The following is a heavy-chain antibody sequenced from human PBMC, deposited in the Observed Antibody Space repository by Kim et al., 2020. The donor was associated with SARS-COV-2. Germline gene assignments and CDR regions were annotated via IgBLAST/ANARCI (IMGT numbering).Heavy chain of an antibody. D-gene: IGHD6-13*01. V-gene: IGHV6-1*01. J-gene: IGHJ4*02. CDR3: ARFYSSSWYGVGFDY. Sequence: VSVKSRITINPDTSKNQFSLQLNSVTPEDTAVYYCARFYSSSWYGVGFDYWGQGTLVTVSS.